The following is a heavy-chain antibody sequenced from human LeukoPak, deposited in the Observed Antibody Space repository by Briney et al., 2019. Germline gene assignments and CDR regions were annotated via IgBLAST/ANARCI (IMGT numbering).Heavy chain of an antibody. D-gene: IGHD3-10*01. CDR2: INHSGST. J-gene: IGHJ6*02. Sequence: PSETLSLTCAVYGGSFSGYYWSWIRQPPGKGLEWIGEINHSGSTNYNPSLKGRVTISVDTSRNQFSLKLSSVTAADTAVYYCARGGSQYYYGSGSWGNYYYYYGMDVWGQGTTVTVSS. V-gene: IGHV4-34*01. CDR3: ARGGSQYYYGSGSWGNYYYYYGMDV. CDR1: GGSFSGYY.